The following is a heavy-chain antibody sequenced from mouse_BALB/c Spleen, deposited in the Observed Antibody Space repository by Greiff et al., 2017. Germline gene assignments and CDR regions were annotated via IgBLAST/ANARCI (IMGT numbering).Heavy chain of an antibody. Sequence: QVQLQQSGAELMKPGASVKISCKATGYTFSSYWIEWVKQRPGHGLEWIGEILPGSGSTNYNEKFKGKATFTAVTSSNTAYMQLSSLTSEDSAVYYCARRGYYYGSSHYAMDYWGQGTSVTVSS. V-gene: IGHV1-9*01. CDR2: ILPGSGST. D-gene: IGHD1-1*01. CDR3: ARRGYYYGSSHYAMDY. J-gene: IGHJ4*01. CDR1: GYTFSSYW.